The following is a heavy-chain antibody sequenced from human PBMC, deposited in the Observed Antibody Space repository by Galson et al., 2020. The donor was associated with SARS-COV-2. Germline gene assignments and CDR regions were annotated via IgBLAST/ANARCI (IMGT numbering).Heavy chain of an antibody. CDR1: GFTFSSHA. D-gene: IGHD6-19*01. V-gene: IGHV3-33*01. Sequence: GESLKISCAASGFTFSSHAMHWVRQAPGKGLEWVAQIFFDGSDKYYGDSVKGRFTISRDSSKNTVYLQMNNLRADDTAVYYCARDGQTSSGWGFDYWGQGTLVTGSS. CDR3: ARDGQTSSGWGFDY. CDR2: IFFDGSDK. J-gene: IGHJ4*02.